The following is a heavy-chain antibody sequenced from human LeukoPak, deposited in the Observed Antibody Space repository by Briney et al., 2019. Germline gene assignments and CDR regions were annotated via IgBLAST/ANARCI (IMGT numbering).Heavy chain of an antibody. CDR3: AREQYSSSWYYYYYGMDV. D-gene: IGHD6-13*01. J-gene: IGHJ6*02. Sequence: SETLSLTCAVYGGSFSGYYWSWIRQPPGKGLEWIGEINRSGSTNYNPSLKSRVTISVDTSKNQFSLKLSSVTAADTAVYYCAREQYSSSWYYYYYGMDVWGQGTTVTVSS. V-gene: IGHV4-34*01. CDR2: INRSGST. CDR1: GGSFSGYY.